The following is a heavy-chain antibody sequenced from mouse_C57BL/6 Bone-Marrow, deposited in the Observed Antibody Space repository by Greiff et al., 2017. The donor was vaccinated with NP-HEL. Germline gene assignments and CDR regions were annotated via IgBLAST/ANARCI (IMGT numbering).Heavy chain of an antibody. J-gene: IGHJ2*01. CDR2: IYPKSGNT. CDR3: ARFRVTGDRYFDY. V-gene: IGHV1-81*01. Sequence: VQLQQSGAELARPGASVKLSCKASGYTFTSYGISWVKQRTGQGLEWIGEIYPKSGNTYYNEKFKGKATLTADKSSSTAYMELRSLTSEDSAVYFCARFRVTGDRYFDYWGQGTTLTVSS. D-gene: IGHD2-1*01. CDR1: GYTFTSYG.